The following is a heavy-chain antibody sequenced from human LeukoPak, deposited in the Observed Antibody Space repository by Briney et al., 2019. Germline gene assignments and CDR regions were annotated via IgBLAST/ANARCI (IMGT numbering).Heavy chain of an antibody. J-gene: IGHJ4*02. CDR2: IWYDGSNK. CDR1: GFTFSSYG. V-gene: IGHV3-33*01. Sequence: GGSLRLSCAASGFTFSSYGMHWVRQAPGKGLEWVAVIWYDGSNKYYADSVKGRFTISRDNSKNTLYPQMNSLRAEDTAVYYCATDIVVVPAAMTARDYWGQGTLVTVSS. CDR3: ATDIVVVPAAMTARDY. D-gene: IGHD2-2*01.